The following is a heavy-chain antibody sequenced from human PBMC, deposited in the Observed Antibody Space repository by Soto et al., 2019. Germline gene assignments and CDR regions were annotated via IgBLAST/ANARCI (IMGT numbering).Heavy chain of an antibody. CDR3: AKGQGPSYYDSSGLDY. CDR2: ISGSGGST. V-gene: IGHV3-23*01. J-gene: IGHJ4*02. D-gene: IGHD3-22*01. CDR1: GFTFSSYA. Sequence: GGSLRLSCAASGFTFSSYAMSWVRQAPGKGLEWVSAISGSGGSTYYADSVKGRFTISRDNSKNTLYLQMNSLRAEDTAVYYCAKGQGPSYYDSSGLDYWGQGTLVTVSS.